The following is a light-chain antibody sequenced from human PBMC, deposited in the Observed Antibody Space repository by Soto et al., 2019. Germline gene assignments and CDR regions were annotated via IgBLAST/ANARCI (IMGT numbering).Light chain of an antibody. Sequence: EIVLTQSPATLSLSPGERATLYCRASQSVSSYLAWYQQKPGQAHRLLIYDASNRATGIPARFSGSGSGTDFTLTISSLEPEDFAVYYCQQRSNWPLYTFGQGTKLEIK. J-gene: IGKJ2*01. CDR2: DAS. CDR1: QSVSSY. V-gene: IGKV3-11*01. CDR3: QQRSNWPLYT.